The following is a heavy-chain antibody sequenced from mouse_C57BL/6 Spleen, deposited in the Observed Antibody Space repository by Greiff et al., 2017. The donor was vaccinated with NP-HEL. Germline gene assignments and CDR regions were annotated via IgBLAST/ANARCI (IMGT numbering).Heavy chain of an antibody. J-gene: IGHJ4*01. CDR1: GYAFSSYW. Sequence: VQLQQSGAELVKPGASVKISCKASGYAFSSYWMNWVKQRPGKGLEWIGQIYPGDGDTNYNGKFKGKATLTADKSSSTAYMQLSSLTSEDSAVYFCARWGKGDAMDYWGQGTSVTVSS. CDR2: IYPGDGDT. V-gene: IGHV1-80*01. CDR3: ARWGKGDAMDY.